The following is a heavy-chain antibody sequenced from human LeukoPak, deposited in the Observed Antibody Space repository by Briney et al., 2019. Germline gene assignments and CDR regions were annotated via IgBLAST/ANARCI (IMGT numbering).Heavy chain of an antibody. CDR2: IKQDGSEK. CDR3: ATVRSNYYYYYMDV. J-gene: IGHJ6*03. D-gene: IGHD1-14*01. V-gene: IGHV3-7*01. CDR1: GFTLSSYW. Sequence: GGSPRLSCAASGFTLSSYWMTWVRQAPGKGLEWVANIKQDGSEKYYVDSVKGRFTISRDNAKNSLYLQMNSLRAEDTAVYYCATVRSNYYYYYMDVWGKGTTVTVSS.